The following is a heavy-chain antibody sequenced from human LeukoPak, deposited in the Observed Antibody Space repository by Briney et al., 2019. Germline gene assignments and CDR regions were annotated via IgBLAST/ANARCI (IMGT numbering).Heavy chain of an antibody. J-gene: IGHJ5*02. CDR3: AKSFGSGSYYWFDP. CDR2: ISGSGGST. V-gene: IGHV3-23*01. D-gene: IGHD3-10*01. CDR1: GFTFSSYS. Sequence: GGTLRLSCAASGFTFSSYSMSWVRQAPGKGLEWVSAISGSGGSTYYADSVKGRFTISRDNSKNTLYLQVNSLRAEDTAVYYCAKSFGSGSYYWFDPWGQGTLVTVSS.